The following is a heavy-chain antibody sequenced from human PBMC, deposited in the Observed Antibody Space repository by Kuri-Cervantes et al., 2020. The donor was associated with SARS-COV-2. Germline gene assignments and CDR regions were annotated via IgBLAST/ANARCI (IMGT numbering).Heavy chain of an antibody. Sequence: AGSLTLSCTLSGGSISSGSFYWGWIRQPPGKGLEWIGNVYYNGITYYNPSLESRVSVSVDTSKNQFSLKLNSVTAADTAVYYCARDLNAVSMAGDASFDYWGQGTLVTVSS. J-gene: IGHJ4*02. V-gene: IGHV4-39*02. CDR3: ARDLNAVSMAGDASFDY. CDR2: VYYNGIT. D-gene: IGHD6-19*01. CDR1: GGSISSGSFY.